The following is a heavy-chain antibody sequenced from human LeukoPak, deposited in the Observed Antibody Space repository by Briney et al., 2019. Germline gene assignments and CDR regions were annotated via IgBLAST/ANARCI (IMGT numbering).Heavy chain of an antibody. D-gene: IGHD6-19*01. CDR2: MNQGGSET. V-gene: IGHV3-7*01. CDR1: GFTFGRHW. Sequence: GGSLRLSCAASGFTFGRHWMSWVRQAPGKGLEWVAHMNQGGSETTNVDSVKGRFTISRDDAKNLVFLQMNSLRVEDTAVYYCARDGVAGGFDYWGQGTLVTVSS. CDR3: ARDGVAGGFDY. J-gene: IGHJ4*02.